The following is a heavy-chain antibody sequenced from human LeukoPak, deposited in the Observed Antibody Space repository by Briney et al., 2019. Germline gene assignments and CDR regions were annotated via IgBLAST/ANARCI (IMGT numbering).Heavy chain of an antibody. Sequence: SETLSLTCTVSGGSISSSSYYWGWIRQPPGKGLEWIGYIYHSGSTYYNPSLKSRVTISVDRSKNQFSLKLSSVTAADTAVYYCAADAGFIAAAGTVGWFDPWGQGTLVTVSS. J-gene: IGHJ5*02. D-gene: IGHD6-13*01. CDR1: GGSISSSSYY. CDR3: AADAGFIAAAGTVGWFDP. V-gene: IGHV4-39*07. CDR2: IYHSGST.